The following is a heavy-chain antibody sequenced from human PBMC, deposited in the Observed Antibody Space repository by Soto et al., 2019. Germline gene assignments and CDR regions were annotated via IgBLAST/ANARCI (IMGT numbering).Heavy chain of an antibody. CDR2: MNPNSGNT. CDR1: GYTFTSYD. CDR3: ARASPSCPAYLCYYYMDV. D-gene: IGHD2-2*01. J-gene: IGHJ6*03. V-gene: IGHV1-8*01. Sequence: GASVKVSCEASGYTFTSYDINWVRQATGQGLEWMGWMNPNSGNTGYAQKFQGRVTMTRNTSISTAYMELSSLRSEDTAVYYCARASPSCPAYLCYYYMDVWGKGTTVTVSS.